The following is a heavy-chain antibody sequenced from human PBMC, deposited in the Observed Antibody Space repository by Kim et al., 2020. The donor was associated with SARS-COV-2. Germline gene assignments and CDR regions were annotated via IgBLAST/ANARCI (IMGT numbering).Heavy chain of an antibody. J-gene: IGHJ6*03. CDR3: TRRWDFEIVVVPAAINDYYYMDV. CDR1: GFTFSGSA. V-gene: IGHV3-73*01. D-gene: IGHD2-2*02. Sequence: GGSLRLSCAASGFTFSGSAMHWVRQASGKGLEWVGRIRSKANSYATAYAASVKGRFTISRDDSKNMAYLQMNSLKTEDTAVYYCTRRWDFEIVVVPAAINDYYYMDVWGKGTTVTVSS. CDR2: IRSKANSYAT.